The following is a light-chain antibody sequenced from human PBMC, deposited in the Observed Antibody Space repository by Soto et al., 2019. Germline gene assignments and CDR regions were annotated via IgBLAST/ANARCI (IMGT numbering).Light chain of an antibody. Sequence: EIVLTQSPGTLSLSPGERATLSCRASQSVSSNYLAWYQQKPGQAPRLLMYGASSRATGIPNRFSGSGSGTEFTLTISRLEPEDFAVYYCQQYGSSPRTFGQGTKIEVK. V-gene: IGKV3-20*01. CDR3: QQYGSSPRT. J-gene: IGKJ1*01. CDR2: GAS. CDR1: QSVSSNY.